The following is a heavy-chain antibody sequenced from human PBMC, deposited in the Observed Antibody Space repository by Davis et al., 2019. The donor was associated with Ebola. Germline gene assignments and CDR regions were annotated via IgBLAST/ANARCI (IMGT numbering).Heavy chain of an antibody. CDR3: ARDSSSQHYYYYGMDV. CDR1: GFTFDDYA. J-gene: IGHJ6*02. D-gene: IGHD6-6*01. CDR2: ISWNSGSI. V-gene: IGHV3-9*01. Sequence: SLKISCAASGFTFDDYAMHWVRQAPGKGLEWVSGISWNSGSIGYADSVKGRFTISRDNSKNTLYLQMNSLRAEDTAVYYCARDSSSQHYYYYGMDVWGQGTTVTVSS.